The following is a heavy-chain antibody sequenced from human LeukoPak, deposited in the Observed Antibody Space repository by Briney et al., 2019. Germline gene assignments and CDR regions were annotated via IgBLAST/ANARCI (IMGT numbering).Heavy chain of an antibody. V-gene: IGHV3-74*01. D-gene: IGHD2-21*01. CDR2: INTDGSSA. J-gene: IGHJ3*02. CDR3: ARGDYAFDI. Sequence: GGSLRLSCAASGFTFSSYVMSWVRQAPGKGLVWVSRINTDGSSASYADSVKGRFTISRDTAKNTLYLQMNSLRAEDTAVYYCARGDYAFDIWGQGTMVTVSS. CDR1: GFTFSSYV.